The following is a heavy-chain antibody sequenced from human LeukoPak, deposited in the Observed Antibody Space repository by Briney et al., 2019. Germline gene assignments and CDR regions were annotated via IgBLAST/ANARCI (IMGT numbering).Heavy chain of an antibody. Sequence: GGSLRLSCAASGFTFSSYAMHWVRQAPGKGLEWVAVISYDGSNKYYADSVKGRFTISRDNSKNTLYLQMNSLRAEDTAVYHCARGEWYQPYYFDYWGQGTLVTVSS. D-gene: IGHD3-3*01. CDR1: GFTFSSYA. CDR3: ARGEWYQPYYFDY. V-gene: IGHV3-30-3*01. CDR2: ISYDGSNK. J-gene: IGHJ4*02.